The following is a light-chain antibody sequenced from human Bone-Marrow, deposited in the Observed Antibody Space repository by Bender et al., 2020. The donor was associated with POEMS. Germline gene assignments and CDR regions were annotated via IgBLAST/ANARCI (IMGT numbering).Light chain of an antibody. Sequence: QSVLTQPPSASGTPGQRVTISCSGGSSNIGAHAVHWYQHLPGTAPKLLIYSSHRRPSEVPDRFSGSRSGPSASLAISGLQSEDEADYYCAVGDDSLNGWVFGGGTKLTVL. CDR2: SSH. CDR1: SSNIGAHA. J-gene: IGLJ3*02. CDR3: AVGDDSLNGWV. V-gene: IGLV1-44*01.